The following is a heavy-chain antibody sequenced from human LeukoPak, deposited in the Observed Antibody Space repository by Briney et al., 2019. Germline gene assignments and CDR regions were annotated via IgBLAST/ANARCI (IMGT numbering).Heavy chain of an antibody. J-gene: IGHJ1*01. CDR2: IIPIFGTA. Sequence: SVKVSCKASGGTFSSYAISWVRQAPGQGLEWMGGIIPIFGTANYAQKFQGRVTITTDESTSTAYMELSCLRSEDTAVYYCATLERWPNPWDFQHWGQGTLVTVSS. D-gene: IGHD5-24*01. CDR1: GGTFSSYA. V-gene: IGHV1-69*05. CDR3: ATLERWPNPWDFQH.